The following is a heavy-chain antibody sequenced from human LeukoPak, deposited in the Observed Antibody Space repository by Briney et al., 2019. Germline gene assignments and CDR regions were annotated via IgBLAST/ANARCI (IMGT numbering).Heavy chain of an antibody. CDR2: INPNSGGT. CDR1: GYTFTDFH. D-gene: IGHD6-13*01. Sequence: GASVKVSCKASGYTFTDFHMHWVRQAPGQRPEWMGWINPNSGGTNYAQKFQGRVTMTRDMSITTAYMEVSRLRFDDTAVYYCARDQVAGSWPSDVFDIWGQGTMVTVSS. CDR3: ARDQVAGSWPSDVFDI. V-gene: IGHV1-2*02. J-gene: IGHJ3*02.